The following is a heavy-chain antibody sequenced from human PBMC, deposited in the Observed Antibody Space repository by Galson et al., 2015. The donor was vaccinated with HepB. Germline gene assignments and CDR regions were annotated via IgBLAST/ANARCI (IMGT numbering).Heavy chain of an antibody. J-gene: IGHJ3*02. CDR3: AKYLVGLSVLDHDAFDI. D-gene: IGHD3-16*01. CDR1: GFTFSSYA. Sequence: SLRLSCAASGFTFSSYAMSWVRQAPGKGLEWVSAISGSGGSTYYADSVKGRFTISRDNSKNTLYLQMNSLRAEDTAVYYCAKYLVGLSVLDHDAFDIWGQGTMVTVSS. V-gene: IGHV3-23*01. CDR2: ISGSGGST.